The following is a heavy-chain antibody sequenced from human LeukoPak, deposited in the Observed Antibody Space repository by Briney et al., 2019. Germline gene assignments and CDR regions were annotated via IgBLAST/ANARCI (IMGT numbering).Heavy chain of an antibody. CDR1: GFTFSRYA. D-gene: IGHD5-18*01. J-gene: IGHJ4*02. V-gene: IGHV3-23*01. Sequence: PGGSLRLSCAASGFTFSRYAMSWVRQAPGKGLEWVSAISGSGGSTYYADSVKGRFTISRDNSKNTLYLQMNSLRAEDTAVYYCAKETKKGKTWIQLWTYFDYWGQGTLVTVSS. CDR2: ISGSGGST. CDR3: AKETKKGKTWIQLWTYFDY.